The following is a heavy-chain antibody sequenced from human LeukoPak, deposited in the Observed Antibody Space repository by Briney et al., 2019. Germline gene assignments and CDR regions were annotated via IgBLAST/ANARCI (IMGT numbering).Heavy chain of an antibody. D-gene: IGHD6-6*01. CDR1: GGSISSYY. V-gene: IGHV4-59*01. J-gene: IGHJ4*02. Sequence: SETLSLTCTVSGGSISSYYWSWIRQPPGKGLEWIGYIYYTGSTNYNPPLKSRVTISVDTSKNQFSLRLSSVTAADTAIYYCARDKRDSSSFDYWGQGTLVTVSS. CDR2: IYYTGST. CDR3: ARDKRDSSSFDY.